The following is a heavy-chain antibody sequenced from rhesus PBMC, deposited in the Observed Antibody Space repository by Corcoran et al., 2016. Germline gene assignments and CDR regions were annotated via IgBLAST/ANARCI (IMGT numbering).Heavy chain of an antibody. Sequence: QLQLQESGPGLVRPSETLSLTCPVSGASIRGRFRWTCLRQSPGKGLEWIGFIFSSSTSTNYNPSLKSRVTISRDTSKNQFSLTLRSVTAADAAIYYCARAADIDSWARCDSWGQGVLVTVSS. CDR2: IFSSSTST. D-gene: IGHD5-12*01. CDR3: ARAADIDSWARCDS. J-gene: IGHJ4*01. CDR1: GASIRGRFR. V-gene: IGHV4S18*01.